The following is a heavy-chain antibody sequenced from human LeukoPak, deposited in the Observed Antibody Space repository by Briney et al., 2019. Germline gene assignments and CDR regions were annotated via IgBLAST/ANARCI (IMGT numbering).Heavy chain of an antibody. CDR2: ISGSGVST. V-gene: IGHV3-23*01. CDR1: GFTFSTYA. D-gene: IGHD6-13*01. J-gene: IGHJ1*01. CDR3: ARGAQGIAAVGRGEYFQH. Sequence: GGSLRLSCGASGFTFSTYAMSWVRQAPGKGLEWVSAISGSGVSTYYADSVKGRFTISRDNSKNTLYLQMNSLRAEDTAVYYCARGAQGIAAVGRGEYFQHWGQGTLVTVSS.